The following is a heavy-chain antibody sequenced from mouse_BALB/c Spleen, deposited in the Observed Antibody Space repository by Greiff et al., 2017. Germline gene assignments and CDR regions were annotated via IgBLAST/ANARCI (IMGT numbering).Heavy chain of an antibody. CDR2: IWSGGST. J-gene: IGHJ4*01. V-gene: IGHV2-2*02. CDR3: ARLRRGDYYAMDY. D-gene: IGHD2-12*01. CDR1: GFSLTSYG. Sequence: QVQLQQSGPGLVQPSQSLSITCTVSGFSLTSYGVHWVRQSPGKGLEWLGVIWSGGSTDYNAAFISRLSISKDNSKSQVFFKMNSLQANDTAIYYCARLRRGDYYAMDYWGQGTSVTVSS.